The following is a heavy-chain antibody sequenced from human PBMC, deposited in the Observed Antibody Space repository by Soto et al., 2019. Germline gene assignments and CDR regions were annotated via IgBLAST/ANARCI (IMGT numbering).Heavy chain of an antibody. CDR2: IWYDGSKK. CDR1: GFSCSHYG. V-gene: IGHV3-33*02. J-gene: IGHJ6*02. CDR3: ASETLSFGSALDV. D-gene: IGHD3-3*01. Sequence: GGSLRLSCAASGFSCSHYGRHWVRQAPGKGLAWLAVIWYDGSKKYYAYFVKGRFTISRDGTSHSVFLQRTSLKREDTGLYYCASETLSFGSALDVGGQGTTVTVSS.